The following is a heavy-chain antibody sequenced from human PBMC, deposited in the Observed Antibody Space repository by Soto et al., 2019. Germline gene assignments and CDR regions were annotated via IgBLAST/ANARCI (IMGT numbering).Heavy chain of an antibody. CDR1: GFTFGDYA. CDR3: TRDLTGYSSSWYPYYYYGMDV. D-gene: IGHD6-13*01. Sequence: LRLSCTASGFTFGDYAMSWFRQAPGKGLEWVGFIRSKAYGGTTEYAASVKGRFTISRDDSKSIAYLQMNSLKTEDTAVYYCTRDLTGYSSSWYPYYYYGMDVWGQGTTVTVSS. J-gene: IGHJ6*02. V-gene: IGHV3-49*03. CDR2: IRSKAYGGTT.